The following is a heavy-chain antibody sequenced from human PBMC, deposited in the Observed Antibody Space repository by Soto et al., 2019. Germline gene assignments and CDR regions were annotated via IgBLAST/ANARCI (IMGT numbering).Heavy chain of an antibody. CDR2: ISAHNGNT. Sequence: QVHLVQSGAEVKKPGASVKVSCKGSGYGFTTYGITCVRQAPGQGLEWMAWISAHNGNTNYAQKLQGRVTVTRDTSTRTAYMELRSLRSDDTAVYYCARGRYGDYWGQGALVTVSS. CDR3: ARGRYGDY. CDR1: GYGFTTYG. V-gene: IGHV1-18*01. D-gene: IGHD1-1*01. J-gene: IGHJ4*02.